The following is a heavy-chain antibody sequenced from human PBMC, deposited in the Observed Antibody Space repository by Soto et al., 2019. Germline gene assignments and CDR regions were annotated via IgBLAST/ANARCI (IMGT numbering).Heavy chain of an antibody. CDR2: ISCYNGKT. J-gene: IGHJ6*01. CDR1: GYSFTAYG. V-gene: IGHV1-18*01. CDR3: ARDAPPPELRFLEWHNYDYNGMDV. D-gene: IGHD3-3*01. Sequence: ASVKVSCKTSGYSFTAYGISWVRQAPGQGLEWMGWISCYNGKTKYAQKVQGRVTMTTDTSTSTAYMEVRSLRSDDTAIYYCARDAPPPELRFLEWHNYDYNGMDV.